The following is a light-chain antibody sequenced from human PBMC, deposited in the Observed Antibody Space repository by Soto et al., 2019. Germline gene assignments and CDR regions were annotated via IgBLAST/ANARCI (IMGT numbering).Light chain of an antibody. V-gene: IGKV3-20*01. CDR1: QSVSSDY. J-gene: IGKJ4*01. Sequence: EIVLTQSPGTLSLSPWERATLSCRASQSVSSDYLSWYQQTPGQPPRLLIYGAAYRATGIPDRFSGGGSGTDFTLTISRLEAEDFAVYYCQQYGITPPVTFGGGTKVEIK. CDR3: QQYGITPPVT. CDR2: GAA.